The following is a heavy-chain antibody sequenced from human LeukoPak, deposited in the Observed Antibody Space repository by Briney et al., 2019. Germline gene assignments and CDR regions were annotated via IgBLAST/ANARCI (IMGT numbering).Heavy chain of an antibody. J-gene: IGHJ4*02. D-gene: IGHD3-16*01. Sequence: PGGSLRLSCAASGFTFSSYSMNWVRQAPGKVLEWVSSISSSSSYIYYADSVKGRFTISRDNAKNSLYLQINSLRAEDTAVYYCARDAGGSRLDYWGQGTLVTVSS. CDR2: ISSSSSYI. CDR3: ARDAGGSRLDY. CDR1: GFTFSSYS. V-gene: IGHV3-21*01.